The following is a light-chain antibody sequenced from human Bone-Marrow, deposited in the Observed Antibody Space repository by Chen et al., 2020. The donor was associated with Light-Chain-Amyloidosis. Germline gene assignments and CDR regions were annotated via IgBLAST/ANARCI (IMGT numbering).Light chain of an antibody. CDR2: DES. CDR1: NVGSTS. J-gene: IGLJ3*02. CDR3: QVWDRGSDRPV. V-gene: IGLV3-21*02. Sequence: SYVLTQPSSVSVAPGQTATIACGGNNVGSTSVHWYQQTPGQAPLLVVSDESDRTSGIPERLSGSNCGNTATLIISRVEAGEEADYYCQVWDRGSDRPVFGGGTKLTVL.